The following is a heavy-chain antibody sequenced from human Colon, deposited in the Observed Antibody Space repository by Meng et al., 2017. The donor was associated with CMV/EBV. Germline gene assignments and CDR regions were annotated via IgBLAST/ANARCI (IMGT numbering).Heavy chain of an antibody. D-gene: IGHD2-15*01. Sequence: SETLSLTCTVSGGSISSYYWTWIRQPPGKGLEWIGFIYDSGSTNYNPSLKSRVTISLDSSKNQFSLKLNSVTAADTAVYYCAREGRRGTSLPPYFHYYGVDVWGQGTTVTRLL. CDR1: GGSISSYY. V-gene: IGHV4-59*01. CDR2: IYDSGST. J-gene: IGHJ6*02. CDR3: AREGRRGTSLPPYFHYYGVDV.